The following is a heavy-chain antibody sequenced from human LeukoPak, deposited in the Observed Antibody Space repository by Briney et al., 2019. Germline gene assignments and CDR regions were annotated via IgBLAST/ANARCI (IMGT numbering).Heavy chain of an antibody. D-gene: IGHD5-18*01. CDR1: GFTFSSYA. CDR3: ASGCSYGYVDY. CDR2: ISGSGGST. J-gene: IGHJ4*02. V-gene: IGHV3-23*01. Sequence: GGSLRLSCAASGFTFSSYAMSWVRQAPGKGLEWVSAISGSGGSTYYADSVKGRFTISRDNAKNSLYLQMNSLRAEDTAVYYCASGCSYGYVDYWGQGTLVTVSS.